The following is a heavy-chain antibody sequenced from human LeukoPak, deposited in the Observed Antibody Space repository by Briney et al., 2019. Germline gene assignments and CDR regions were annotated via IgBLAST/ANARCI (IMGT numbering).Heavy chain of an antibody. V-gene: IGHV4-4*07. CDR2: IYTSGST. J-gene: IGHJ6*03. Sequence: PSETLSLTCTVSGGSISSYYWSWIRQPAGKGLEWIGRIYTSGSTNYNPSLKSRVTMSVDTSKNQFSLKLSSVTAADTAVYYCARDSPFSGSSYYYYYYMDVWGKGTTVTVSS. CDR3: ARDSPFSGSSYYYYYYMDV. CDR1: GGSISSYY. D-gene: IGHD3-10*01.